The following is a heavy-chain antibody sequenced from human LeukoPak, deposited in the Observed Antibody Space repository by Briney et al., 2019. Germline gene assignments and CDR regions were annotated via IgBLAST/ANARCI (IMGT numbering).Heavy chain of an antibody. CDR1: GLTVTDNY. D-gene: IGHD4-17*01. CDR3: ASTNPVYGDYDY. CDR2: IYPDGST. V-gene: IGHV3-53*01. J-gene: IGHJ4*02. Sequence: VGSLRLSCAVSGLTVTDNYMSWVRQAPGKGLEWVSLIYPDGSTYHAHSVKGRFHISRHNSKNTLFLQMNTLRPDHTAVYHCASTNPVYGDYDYRGQGTLATVSS.